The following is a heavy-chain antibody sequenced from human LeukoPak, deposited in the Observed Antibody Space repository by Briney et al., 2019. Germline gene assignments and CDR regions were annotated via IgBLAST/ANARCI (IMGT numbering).Heavy chain of an antibody. CDR2: VSFGGDT. Sequence: SETLSLTCTVSGASISSSRSYGACIRQPPGKGLEWIASVSFGGDTYYNPSLKSRVTISVDTSKNMFSLRLTSATAADTAVYYCARVRGRDGYSDYWGQGILVIVSA. D-gene: IGHD5-24*01. J-gene: IGHJ4*02. V-gene: IGHV4-39*07. CDR1: GASISSSRSY. CDR3: ARVRGRDGYSDY.